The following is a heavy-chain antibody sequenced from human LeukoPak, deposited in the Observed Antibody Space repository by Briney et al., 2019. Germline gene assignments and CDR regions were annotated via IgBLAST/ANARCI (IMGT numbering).Heavy chain of an antibody. Sequence: SGPSLSNPTPTLTLTCTFFGCSLSSPGEGVAWIRQPQGKALEWLTLTYWDDDKRYIPSLKSSLTITEDTSKNQVVLTRTNIDPVDTATCYCACRPTIYASSVKSFVPWGEGTLVTVSS. CDR2: TYWDDDK. CDR3: ACRPTIYASSVKSFVP. V-gene: IGHV2-5*02. D-gene: IGHD6-25*01. CDR1: GCSLSSPGEG. J-gene: IGHJ5*02.